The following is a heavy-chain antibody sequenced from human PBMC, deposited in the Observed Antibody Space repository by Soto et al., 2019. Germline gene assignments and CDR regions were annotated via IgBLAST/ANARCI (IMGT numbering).Heavy chain of an antibody. CDR3: AKDSFTTVRADYYYFYGMDV. D-gene: IGHD4-4*01. CDR1: GFTFSSYG. Sequence: PVGSLRLSCAASGFTFSSYGMHWVRQAPGKGLEWVAVISYDGSNKYYADSVKGRFTISRDNSKNTLYMQMNRLKAEDPAVNYCAKDSFTTVRADYYYFYGMDVWGQGTTVTVSS. V-gene: IGHV3-30*18. J-gene: IGHJ6*02. CDR2: ISYDGSNK.